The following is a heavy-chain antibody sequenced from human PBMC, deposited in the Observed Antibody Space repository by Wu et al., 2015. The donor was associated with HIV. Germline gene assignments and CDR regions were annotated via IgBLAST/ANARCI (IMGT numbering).Heavy chain of an antibody. V-gene: IGHV1-46*01. CDR1: GYTFTTYT. CDR3: ARDIHTFYFGPGSHGYYYYYAMDI. Sequence: QLKQSGAEVRKPGASVNISCKASGYTFTTYTLHWVRQAPGQGLEWMGIINPSDGTTSYAQSFQGRLTLTSDTSTSTVYMGLRSLRSQDTAVYFCARDIHTFYFGPGSHGYYYYYAMDIWGRGTTVIVSS. J-gene: IGHJ6*02. D-gene: IGHD3-10*01. CDR2: INPSDGTT.